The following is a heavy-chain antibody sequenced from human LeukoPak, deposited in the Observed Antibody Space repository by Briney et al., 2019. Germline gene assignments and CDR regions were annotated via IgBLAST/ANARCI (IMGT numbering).Heavy chain of an antibody. CDR2: IYYSGGT. D-gene: IGHD6-19*01. V-gene: IGHV4-59*08. CDR1: SGPISGYF. CDR3: ARQYYTSGPPRVFDY. J-gene: IGHJ4*02. Sequence: SETLSLTCTVSSGPISGYFWSWIRQPPGKGLEWIGYIYYSGGTSYNPSLKSRVTISLDTSKNQFSLKLSSVTAADTAVYYCARQYYTSGPPRVFDYWGQGTLVTVSS.